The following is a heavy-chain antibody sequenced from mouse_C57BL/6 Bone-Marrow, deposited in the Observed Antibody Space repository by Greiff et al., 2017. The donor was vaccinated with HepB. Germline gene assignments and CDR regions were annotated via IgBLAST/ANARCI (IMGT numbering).Heavy chain of an antibody. CDR2: IDPENGDT. V-gene: IGHV14-4*01. Sequence: VQLQQSGAELVRPGASVKLSCTASGFNIKDDYMHWVKQRPEQGLEWIGWIDPENGDTEYASKFQGKATITADTSSNTAYLQLSSLTSEDTAVYYCTTLYDYAAWCAYWGQGTLVTVSA. CDR3: TTLYDYAAWCAY. J-gene: IGHJ3*01. CDR1: GFNIKDDY. D-gene: IGHD2-4*01.